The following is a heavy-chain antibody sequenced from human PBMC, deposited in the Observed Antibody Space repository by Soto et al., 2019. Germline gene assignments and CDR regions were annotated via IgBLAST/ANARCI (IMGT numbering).Heavy chain of an antibody. CDR2: IFWDDAK. V-gene: IGHV2-5*02. Sequence: QITLKESGPTLGKPTQTLTLTCTFSGFSLSNSGVGVRWIRQPPGKALECLALIFWDDAKRYRPSLKSRLTITKDNPTEQVVLTTTNMDPVDPASYYGALLYESSGYCAFWGQGTMLTVSA. D-gene: IGHD3-22*01. J-gene: IGHJ4*02. CDR3: ALLYESSGYCAF. CDR1: GFSLSNSGVG.